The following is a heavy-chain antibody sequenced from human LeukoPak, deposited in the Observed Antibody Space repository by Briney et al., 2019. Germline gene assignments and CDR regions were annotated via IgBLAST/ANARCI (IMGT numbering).Heavy chain of an antibody. CDR3: AKTRGYSYGLDFDY. J-gene: IGHJ4*02. CDR1: GFTFTTYA. D-gene: IGHD5-18*01. V-gene: IGHV3-23*01. CDR2: ISGSGGST. Sequence: GGSLRLPCAASGFTFTTYAMSWVRQAPGKGLEWVSAISGSGGSTYYADSVKGRFTISRDNSKNTLFLQMISLRAEDTAVYYCAKTRGYSYGLDFDYWGQGTLVTVSS.